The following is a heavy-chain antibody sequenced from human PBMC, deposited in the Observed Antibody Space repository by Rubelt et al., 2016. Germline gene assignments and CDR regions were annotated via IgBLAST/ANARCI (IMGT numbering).Heavy chain of an antibody. CDR3: AKDRHCSSTSCKLFDY. CDR2: ISGSGGST. D-gene: IGHD2-2*01. J-gene: IGHJ4*02. CDR1: GFTFSSYA. V-gene: IGHV3-23*01. Sequence: EVQLLESGGGLVQPGGSLRLSCAASGFTFSSYAMSWVRQAPGKGLEWVSAISGSGGSTYYADSVKGRFTISRDNSKNTLYLQMNSLRAEDTAVYYCAKDRHCSSTSCKLFDYWGQGTLVTVSS.